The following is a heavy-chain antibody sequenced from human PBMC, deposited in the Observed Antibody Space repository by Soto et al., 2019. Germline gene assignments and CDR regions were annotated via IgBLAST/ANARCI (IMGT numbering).Heavy chain of an antibody. CDR1: GYTFTSYY. J-gene: IGHJ4*02. D-gene: IGHD3-9*01. CDR3: ARETHGVLRYFDWLLYVDY. V-gene: IGHV1-46*03. Sequence: ASVKVSCKASGYTFTSYYMHWVRQAPGQGLEWMGIINPSGGSTSYAQKFQGRVTMIRDTSTSTVYMELSSLRSEDAVVYYCARETHGVLRYFDWLLYVDYWGQGTLVTVSS. CDR2: INPSGGST.